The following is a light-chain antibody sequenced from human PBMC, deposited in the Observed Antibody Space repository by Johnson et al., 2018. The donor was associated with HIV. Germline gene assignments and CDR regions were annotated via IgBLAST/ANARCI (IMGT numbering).Light chain of an antibody. CDR3: GIWDRSLSADV. CDR1: SSNIGNNY. CDR2: DNN. V-gene: IGLV1-51*01. J-gene: IGLJ1*01. Sequence: QSVLTQPPSVSAAPGQKVTISCSGSSSNIGNNYVSWYQQLPGTAPKLLIYDNNKRPSGIPDRFSGSKSATSATLAITGLKPVDEADYYCGIWDRSLSADVFGTGTKVTVL.